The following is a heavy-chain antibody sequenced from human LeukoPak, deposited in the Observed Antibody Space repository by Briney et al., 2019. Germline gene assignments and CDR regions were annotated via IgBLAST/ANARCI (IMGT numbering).Heavy chain of an antibody. V-gene: IGHV3-23*01. CDR1: GFTFSSYA. D-gene: IGHD2-2*01. Sequence: PGGSLRLSCAASGFTFSSYAMSWVRQAPGKGLEWVSAISGSGGSTYYADSVKGRFTISRDNSKNTLYLQMNSLRAEDTAVYYCANSAPGDIVVVPAAADTKILFDYWGQGTLVTVSS. CDR3: ANSAPGDIVVVPAAADTKILFDY. J-gene: IGHJ4*02. CDR2: ISGSGGST.